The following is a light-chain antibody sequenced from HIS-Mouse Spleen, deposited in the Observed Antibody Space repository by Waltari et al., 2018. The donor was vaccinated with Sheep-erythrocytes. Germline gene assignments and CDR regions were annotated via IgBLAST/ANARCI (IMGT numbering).Light chain of an antibody. CDR1: SSDVGGYNY. CDR3: CSYAGSYNHV. V-gene: IGLV2-11*01. CDR2: DVS. Sequence: QSALTQPRSVSGSPGQSVTISCTGTSSDVGGYNYVSWYQQHPGKAPTLMIYDVSKRPSAVPDRFSGSKSGNTASLTISGLQAEDEADYYCCSYAGSYNHVFATGTKVTVL. J-gene: IGLJ1*01.